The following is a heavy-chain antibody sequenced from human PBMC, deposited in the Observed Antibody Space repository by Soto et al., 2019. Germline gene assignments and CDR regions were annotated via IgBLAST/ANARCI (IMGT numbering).Heavy chain of an antibody. Sequence: PGGSLRLSCAASGFTFSSYGMHWVRQAPGKGLEWVAVISYDGSNKYYADSVKGRFTISRDNSKNTLYLQMNSLRAEDTAVYYCAKWRLARGPFDYWGQGTLVTVSS. V-gene: IGHV3-30*18. CDR3: AKWRLARGPFDY. CDR1: GFTFSSYG. J-gene: IGHJ4*02. CDR2: ISYDGSNK. D-gene: IGHD6-25*01.